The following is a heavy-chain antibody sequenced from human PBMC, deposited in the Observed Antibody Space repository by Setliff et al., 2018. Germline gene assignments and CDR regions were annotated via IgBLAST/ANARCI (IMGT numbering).Heavy chain of an antibody. D-gene: IGHD1-1*01. J-gene: IGHJ6*03. CDR2: IVPVFGTP. V-gene: IGHV1-69*13. CDR1: GGTFRDFA. CDR3: GSRQFPGGGNYYYFMDV. Sequence: ASVKVSCKASGGTFRDFAISWVRQAPGQGLEWMGGIVPVFGTPDYAQKFEGRVTISADETTTTAYLELSSLRSEDTGVYYCGSRQFPGGGNYYYFMDVWGKGTTVTVSS.